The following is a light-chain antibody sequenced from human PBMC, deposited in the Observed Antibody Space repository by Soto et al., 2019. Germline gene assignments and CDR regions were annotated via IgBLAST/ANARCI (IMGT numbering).Light chain of an antibody. CDR2: EVS. Sequence: QSALTQPASVSGSPGQSITISCTGSPSDVGAYNYVSWYQQHPDKAPKLMIFEVSNRPSGVSNRFSGSKSGNTASLTISGLQAEDEADYYCSSYSTSLTVRVFGGGTKLTVL. V-gene: IGLV2-14*01. CDR1: PSDVGAYNY. CDR3: SSYSTSLTVRV. J-gene: IGLJ3*02.